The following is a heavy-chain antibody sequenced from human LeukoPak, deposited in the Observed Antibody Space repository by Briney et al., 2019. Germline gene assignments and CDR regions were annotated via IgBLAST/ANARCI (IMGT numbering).Heavy chain of an antibody. V-gene: IGHV4-34*01. Sequence: SETLSLTCAVYGGSFSGYYWSWIRQPPGKGLEWIGEINHSGSTNYNPSLKSRVTISVDTSKNHFSLNLRSVTAADTAVYYCARVYGSYSDDAFDIWGQGTMVTVSS. D-gene: IGHD1-26*01. CDR3: ARVYGSYSDDAFDI. CDR1: GGSFSGYY. CDR2: INHSGST. J-gene: IGHJ3*02.